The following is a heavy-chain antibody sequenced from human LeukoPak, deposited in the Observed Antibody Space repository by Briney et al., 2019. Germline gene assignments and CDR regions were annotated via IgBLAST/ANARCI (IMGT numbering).Heavy chain of an antibody. D-gene: IGHD6-19*01. Sequence: SETLSLTCTVSGGSVSSGSYYWSWIRQPPGEGLEWIGEINHSGSTNYNPSLKSRVTISVDTSKKQFSLRLSSVTAADTALYFCARGVRIAVADPHLDYWGQGTLVTVSS. CDR2: INHSGST. J-gene: IGHJ4*02. V-gene: IGHV4-39*07. CDR1: GGSVSSGSYY. CDR3: ARGVRIAVADPHLDY.